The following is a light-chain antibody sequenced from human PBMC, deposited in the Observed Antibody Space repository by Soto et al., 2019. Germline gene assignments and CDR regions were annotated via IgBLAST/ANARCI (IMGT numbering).Light chain of an antibody. CDR3: QQSYSIYPT. CDR2: AAS. CDR1: QDISSY. Sequence: DIQMTQSPSSLSASVGDRVTITCRAGQDISSYLNWYQQKPGTAPKLLIYAASSLQSGVPSRFSGSGSGTDFTLTISSLQPEDFTTYYCQQSYSIYPTFGQGTKVEIK. V-gene: IGKV1-39*01. J-gene: IGKJ1*01.